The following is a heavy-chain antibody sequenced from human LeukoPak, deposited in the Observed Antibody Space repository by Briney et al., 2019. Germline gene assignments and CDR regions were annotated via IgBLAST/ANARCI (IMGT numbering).Heavy chain of an antibody. D-gene: IGHD4-11*01. V-gene: IGHV3-66*02. Sequence: GGSLRLSCVASGFTVSRNVMSWVRQAPGKGLEWVSLIYSDDRAFYADSVKGRFTISRNNSKNTLYLQMNSLRAEDTAVYYCAKGYYSRGYYYYYMDVWGKGTTVTVSS. J-gene: IGHJ6*03. CDR2: IYSDDRA. CDR1: GFTVSRNV. CDR3: AKGYYSRGYYYYYMDV.